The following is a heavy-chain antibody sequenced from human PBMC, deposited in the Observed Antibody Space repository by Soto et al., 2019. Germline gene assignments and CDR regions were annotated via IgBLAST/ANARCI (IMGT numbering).Heavy chain of an antibody. V-gene: IGHV3-30-3*01. CDR3: ARFVSAGSLDAFDI. J-gene: IGHJ3*02. CDR2: ISYDGSNK. Sequence: GGSLRLSCAASGFTFSSYAMHWVRQAPGKGLEWVALISYDGSNKYYADSVKGRFTISRDNSKNSLYLQMNSLRAEDTALYYCARFVSAGSLDAFDICGQGTMVTV. D-gene: IGHD2-15*01. CDR1: GFTFSSYA.